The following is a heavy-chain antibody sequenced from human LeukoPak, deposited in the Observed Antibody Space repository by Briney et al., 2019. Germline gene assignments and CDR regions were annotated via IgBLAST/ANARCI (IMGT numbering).Heavy chain of an antibody. CDR3: AIGRDTAMVQDYYYYGMDV. V-gene: IGHV1-69*13. CDR1: GGTFSSYA. Sequence: SVKVSCKASGGTFSSYAISWVRQAPGLGLEWMGGIIPIFGTANYAQKFQGRVTITADESTSTAYMELSSLRSEDTAVYYCAIGRDTAMVQDYYYYGMDVWGQGTTVTVSS. CDR2: IIPIFGTA. D-gene: IGHD5-18*01. J-gene: IGHJ6*02.